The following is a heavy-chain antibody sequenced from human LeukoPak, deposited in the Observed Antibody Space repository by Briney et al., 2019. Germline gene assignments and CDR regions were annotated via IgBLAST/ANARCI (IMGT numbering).Heavy chain of an antibody. V-gene: IGHV4-31*03. J-gene: IGHJ4*02. CDR2: IYYSGST. Sequence: PSETLSLTCTVSGGSISSGGYSWSWIRQHPGKGLEWIGYIYYSGSTYYNPSLKSRVTISVDTSKNQFSLKLSSVTAADTAVYYCAGEARVYDGSGYYHDSWGQGTLVTVSS. D-gene: IGHD3-22*01. CDR1: GGSISSGGYS. CDR3: AGEARVYDGSGYYHDS.